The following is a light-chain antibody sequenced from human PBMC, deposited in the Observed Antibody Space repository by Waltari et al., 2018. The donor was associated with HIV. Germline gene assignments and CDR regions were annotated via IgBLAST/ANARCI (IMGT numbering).Light chain of an antibody. J-gene: IGLJ3*02. CDR2: DNN. V-gene: IGLV1-40*01. CDR1: SSNIGAGYE. Sequence: QSVLTPPPSVSGAPGQRVTISRTGSSSNIGAGYEVTWYQQLPGTAPNLLIYDNNNRPSGVPDRFSGSKSGTSASLAITGLQAEDEADYYCQSYDSSLSGSVFGGGTKLTVL. CDR3: QSYDSSLSGSV.